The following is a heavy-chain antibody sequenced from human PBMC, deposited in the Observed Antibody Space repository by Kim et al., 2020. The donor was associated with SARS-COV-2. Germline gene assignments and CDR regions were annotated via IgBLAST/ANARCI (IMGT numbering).Heavy chain of an antibody. J-gene: IGHJ6*02. D-gene: IGHD3-10*01. CDR2: ISSSSSYI. CDR3: ARGSYYRAYYYYGMDV. Sequence: GGSLRLSCAASGFTFSSYSMNWVRQAPGKGLEWVSSISSSSSYIYYADSVKGRFTISRDNAKNSLYLQMNSLRAEDTAVYYCARGSYYRAYYYYGMDVWGQGTTVTVSS. CDR1: GFTFSSYS. V-gene: IGHV3-21*01.